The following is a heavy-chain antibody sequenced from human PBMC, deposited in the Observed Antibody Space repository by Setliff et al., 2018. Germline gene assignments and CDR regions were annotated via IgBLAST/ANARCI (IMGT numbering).Heavy chain of an antibody. J-gene: IGHJ4*01. CDR3: AKASLAYSFGYYFDS. V-gene: IGHV3-30*02. D-gene: IGHD5-18*01. CDR1: ESTFSSFG. CDR2: IRYDRSYE. Sequence: LRLSCTASESTFSSFGMHWVRQAPGKGLEWVGFIRYDRSYEYYADSVQGRFTISRDNSKNTLFLHMNNLRPEDTALYYCAKASLAYSFGYYFDSWGQGALVTVSS.